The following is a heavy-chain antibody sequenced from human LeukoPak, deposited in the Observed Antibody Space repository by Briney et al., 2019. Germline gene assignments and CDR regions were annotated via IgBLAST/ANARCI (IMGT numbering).Heavy chain of an antibody. CDR3: AKYPVDCSSTSCYGYFDY. J-gene: IGHJ4*02. V-gene: IGHV3-23*01. D-gene: IGHD2-2*01. CDR2: TSGSGGST. CDR1: GFTFSSYA. Sequence: GGSLRLSCAASGFTFSSYAMSWVRQAPGKGLEWVSATSGSGGSTYYADSVKGRFTISRDNSKNTLYLQMNSLRAEDTAVYYCAKYPVDCSSTSCYGYFDYWGQGTLVTVSS.